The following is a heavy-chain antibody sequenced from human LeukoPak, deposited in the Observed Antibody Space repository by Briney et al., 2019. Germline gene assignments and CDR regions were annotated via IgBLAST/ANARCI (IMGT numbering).Heavy chain of an antibody. V-gene: IGHV3-15*07. J-gene: IGHJ4*02. CDR2: IKTKTDGAAT. CDR3: TTGVY. Sequence: GGSMILSCAAYGFSFSSAWMNWVRQAPGKGLEWVGRIKTKTDGAATEYATPVKGRFTFSRDDSKNTLYLQMNSLKTEDTAVYYCTTGVYWGQGTLVTVSS. CDR1: GFSFSSAW.